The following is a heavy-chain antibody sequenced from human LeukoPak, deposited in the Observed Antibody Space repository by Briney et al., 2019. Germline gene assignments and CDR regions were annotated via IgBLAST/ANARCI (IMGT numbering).Heavy chain of an antibody. Sequence: PGGSLRLSCAASGFTFSSYSMNWVRQAPGKGLEWVSSISSSSSYIYYADSVKGRFTISRDNAKNSLYLLMNSLRAEDTAVYYCARDGIYSSGWYEVLKHYYYYMDVWGKGTTVTVSS. CDR3: ARDGIYSSGWYEVLKHYYYYMDV. V-gene: IGHV3-21*01. CDR2: ISSSSSYI. J-gene: IGHJ6*03. D-gene: IGHD6-19*01. CDR1: GFTFSSYS.